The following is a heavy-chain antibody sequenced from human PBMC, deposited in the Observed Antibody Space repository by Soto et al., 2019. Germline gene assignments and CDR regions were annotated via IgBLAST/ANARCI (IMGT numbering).Heavy chain of an antibody. CDR3: AADPYCGGDCYFDY. CDR2: IVVGSGNT. V-gene: IGHV1-58*02. CDR1: GFTFFTSA. D-gene: IGHD2-21*02. J-gene: IGHJ4*02. Sequence: VKVSCKASGFTFFTSAIQWVRQARGQRLEWMGWIVVGSGNTNYAQKFQERVTITRDMSTNTAYMELTSLRSEDTAVYYCAADPYCGGDCYFDYWGQGTMVTVSS.